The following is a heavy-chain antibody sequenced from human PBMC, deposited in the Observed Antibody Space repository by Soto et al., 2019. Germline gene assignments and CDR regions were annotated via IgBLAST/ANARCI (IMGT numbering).Heavy chain of an antibody. CDR1: GGSISSGGYY. V-gene: IGHV4-31*03. D-gene: IGHD4-17*01. Sequence: SETLSLTCTVSGGSISSGGYYWSWIRQHPGKGLEWIGYIYYSGSTYYNPSLKSRVTISVDTSKNQFSLKLSSVTAADTAVYYCARGRKTTVTYYYYYGMDVWGQGTTVTVSS. CDR3: ARGRKTTVTYYYYYGMDV. CDR2: IYYSGST. J-gene: IGHJ6*02.